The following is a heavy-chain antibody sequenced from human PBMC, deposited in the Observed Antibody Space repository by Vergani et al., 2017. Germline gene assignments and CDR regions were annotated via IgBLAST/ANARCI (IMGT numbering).Heavy chain of an antibody. CDR3: ATKSCCTPGCQIGYFRE. J-gene: IGHJ1*01. CDR2: ISYDGTQK. D-gene: IGHD1-1*01. CDR1: GFTSSYYG. Sequence: VQLVESGGGLVQPGGSLRLSCAASGFTSSYYGMHWVRQAPGKGLEWVAVISYDGTQKYYADSVKGRFTISRDNSKSTLYLQINSLRTEDTAVYYCATKSCCTPGCQIGYFREWGQGTLVTVSS. V-gene: IGHV3-30*03.